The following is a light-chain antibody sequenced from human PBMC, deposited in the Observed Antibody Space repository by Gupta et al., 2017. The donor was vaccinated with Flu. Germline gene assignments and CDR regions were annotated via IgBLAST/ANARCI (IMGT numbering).Light chain of an antibody. CDR1: SSDVGGYKY. V-gene: IGLV2-14*01. Sequence: SITISCNGTSSDVGGYKYVSWYQQRPAKDPKLLIYEVDRRPAWIASRFSASKSGNTASLTISGRQEEDEAYYYCRSDTGTGNHVFGTGTKVTVL. J-gene: IGLJ1*01. CDR2: EVD. CDR3: RSDTGTGNHV.